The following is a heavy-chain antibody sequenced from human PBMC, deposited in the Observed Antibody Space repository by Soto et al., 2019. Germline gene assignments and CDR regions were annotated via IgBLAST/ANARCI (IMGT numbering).Heavy chain of an antibody. D-gene: IGHD4-17*01. Sequence: EVQLVESGGGLVQPGGSLRLSCAASGFTVSSNYMSWVRQAPGKGLEWVSVIYSGGSTYYADSVKGRFTISRDNSKNTLYLQMNSLRAEDTAVYYCARDLVRSKPTKGGGDLPGGYWGQGTLVTVSS. CDR1: GFTVSSNY. CDR2: IYSGGST. CDR3: ARDLVRSKPTKGGGDLPGGY. V-gene: IGHV3-66*01. J-gene: IGHJ4*02.